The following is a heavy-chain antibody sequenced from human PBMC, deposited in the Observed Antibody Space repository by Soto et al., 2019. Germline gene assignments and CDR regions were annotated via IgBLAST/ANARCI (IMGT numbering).Heavy chain of an antibody. J-gene: IGHJ5*02. CDR1: GGSISSGDYY. CDR3: ARDPSHTVTTRGWFDP. CDR2: IYYSGST. V-gene: IGHV4-30-4*01. Sequence: SETLSLTCTVSGGSISSGDYYWSWIRQPPGRGLEWIGYIYYSGSTYYNASLKSRVTISVDTSKNQFSLKLSSVTAADTAVYYCARDPSHTVTTRGWFDPWGQGTLVTVS. D-gene: IGHD4-4*01.